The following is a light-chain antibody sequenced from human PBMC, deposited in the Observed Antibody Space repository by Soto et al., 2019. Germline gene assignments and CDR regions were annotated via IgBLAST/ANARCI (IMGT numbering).Light chain of an antibody. V-gene: IGKV3-20*01. CDR3: QKYDSVPWS. CDR1: QSVGGTF. Sequence: EIVLTQSPGTLSLSPGEGATLSCRASQSVGGTFLAWYQQKGGQAPRLLIHGASNRATGIPDRFSGSGSGTDFTLTISRLEPEDVATYFCQKYDSVPWSFGQGTRVEI. J-gene: IGKJ1*01. CDR2: GAS.